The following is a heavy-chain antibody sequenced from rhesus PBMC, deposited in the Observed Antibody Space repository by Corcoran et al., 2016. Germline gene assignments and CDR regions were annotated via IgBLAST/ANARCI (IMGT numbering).Heavy chain of an antibody. CDR1: GGSISSNY. Sequence: QVQLQESGPGLVKPSETLSLTCAVSGGSISSNYWSWIRQPPGKGLEWIGRISGSGESTAHNPSRKSGVTISTDTSKNQFSRKLGSVTAADTAVYYCASVHRYSWNTPYYFDYWGQGVLVTVSS. D-gene: IGHD1-20*01. V-gene: IGHV4-173*01. CDR2: ISGSGEST. J-gene: IGHJ4*01. CDR3: ASVHRYSWNTPYYFDY.